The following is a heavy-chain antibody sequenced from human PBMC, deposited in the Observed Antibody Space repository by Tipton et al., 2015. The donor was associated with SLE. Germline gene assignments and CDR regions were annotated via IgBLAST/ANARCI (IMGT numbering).Heavy chain of an antibody. V-gene: IGHV4-38-2*01. Sequence: TLSLTCAVSGYSISSGYYWGWIRQPPGKGLEWIGSIYHSGSTNYNPSLKSRLTISVDTSKNQFSLKLSSVTAADTAVYYCARAGYSYAPDAFDIWGQGTMVTVSS. CDR3: ARAGYSYAPDAFDI. J-gene: IGHJ3*02. D-gene: IGHD5-18*01. CDR2: IYHSGST. CDR1: GYSISSGYY.